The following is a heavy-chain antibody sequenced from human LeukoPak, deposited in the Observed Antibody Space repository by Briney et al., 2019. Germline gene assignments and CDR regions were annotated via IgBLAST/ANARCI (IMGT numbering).Heavy chain of an antibody. J-gene: IGHJ4*02. CDR2: INHSGST. V-gene: IGHV4-34*01. CDR3: ARGLSPRINMVRGVRPPFRGVFDY. Sequence: SETLSLTCAVYGGSFSGYYWSWIPQPPGKGLEWIGEINHSGSTNYNPSLKSRVTISVDTSKNQFSLKLSSVTAADTAVYYCARGLSPRINMVRGVRPPFRGVFDYWGQGTLVTVSS. CDR1: GGSFSGYY. D-gene: IGHD3-10*01.